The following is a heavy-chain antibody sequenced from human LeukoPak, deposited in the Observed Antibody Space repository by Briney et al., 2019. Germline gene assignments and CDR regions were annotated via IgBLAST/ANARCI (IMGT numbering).Heavy chain of an antibody. J-gene: IGHJ4*02. CDR1: GFTFSSYV. Sequence: GGSLRLSCSASGFTFSSYVMHWVRQAPGKGLESVSAISSSGGGTYYADSVQGRFSISRDNSKNTLYLQMTTLRPEDTAVYYCVSVGPLHTYDYWGQGTLVTVSS. D-gene: IGHD2-15*01. CDR2: ISSSGGGT. V-gene: IGHV3-64D*09. CDR3: VSVGPLHTYDY.